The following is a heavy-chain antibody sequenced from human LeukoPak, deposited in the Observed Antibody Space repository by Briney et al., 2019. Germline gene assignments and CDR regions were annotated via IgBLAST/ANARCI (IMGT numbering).Heavy chain of an antibody. CDR2: IYTSGST. J-gene: IGHJ4*02. CDR1: GGSISSGSYY. D-gene: IGHD6-19*01. Sequence: SETLSLTCTVSGGSISSGSYYWNWIRQPAGKGLEWIGRIYTSGSTNYNPSLRSRVTISVDRSKNQFSLKLSSVTAADTAVYYCARYSSGWYYFDYWGQGTLVTVSS. CDR3: ARYSSGWYYFDY. V-gene: IGHV4-61*02.